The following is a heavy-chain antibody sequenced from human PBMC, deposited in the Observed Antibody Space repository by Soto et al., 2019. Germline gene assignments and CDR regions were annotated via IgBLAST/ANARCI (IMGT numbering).Heavy chain of an antibody. J-gene: IGHJ5*02. D-gene: IGHD2-2*01. V-gene: IGHV3-23*01. CDR2: ISGRGGST. CDR3: AKDRGSSFFVGCVWFDP. CDR1: GFTFSSYA. Sequence: GGSLRLSCAASGFTFSSYAMSWVRQAPGKGLEWVSAISGRGGSTYYADSVKGRFTISRDNSKNTLYLQMNSLRAEDTAVYYCAKDRGSSFFVGCVWFDPWGQGTLVTVSS.